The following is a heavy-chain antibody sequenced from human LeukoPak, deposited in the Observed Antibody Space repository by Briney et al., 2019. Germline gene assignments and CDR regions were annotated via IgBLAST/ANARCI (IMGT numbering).Heavy chain of an antibody. J-gene: IGHJ4*02. CDR1: GGTFSSYA. CDR2: IIPILGIA. Sequence: SVKVSCKASGGTFSSYAISWVRQAPGQGLEWMGRIIPILGIANYAQKFQGRVTITADESTSTAYMELSSLRSEDTAVYYCARPRRAGSVTTYPLDYWAREPWSPSPQ. V-gene: IGHV1-69*04. CDR3: ARPRRAGSVTTYPLDY. D-gene: IGHD4-17*01.